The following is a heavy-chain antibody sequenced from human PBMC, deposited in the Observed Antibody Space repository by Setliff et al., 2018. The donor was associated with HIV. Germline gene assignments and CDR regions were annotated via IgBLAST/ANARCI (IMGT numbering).Heavy chain of an antibody. CDR2: IYHGDSDT. Sequence: GESLKLPCKGSGYSFTSYWIGWVRQMPGKGLEWMGIIYHGDSDTRYSPSFQCQVNISADKSISTAYLQWSSLKASDTAMYYCARRMWQQDSKFMYYFDYWGQGTLVTVSS. D-gene: IGHD6-13*01. V-gene: IGHV5-51*01. CDR1: GYSFTSYW. J-gene: IGHJ4*02. CDR3: ARRMWQQDSKFMYYFDY.